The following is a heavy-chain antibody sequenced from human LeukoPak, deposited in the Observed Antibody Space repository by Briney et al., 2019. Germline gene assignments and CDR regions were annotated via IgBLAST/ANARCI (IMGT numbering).Heavy chain of an antibody. CDR3: ASNYGSGSYFAFDI. CDR1: GYTFTGYY. J-gene: IGHJ3*02. V-gene: IGHV1-2*02. Sequence: GASVKVSCKASGYTFTGYYMHWVRQAPGQGLEWMGWINPNSGGTNYAQKFQGRVTMTRDTSISTAYMELSRLRSDDTAVYYCASNYGSGSYFAFDIRGQGTMVTVSS. D-gene: IGHD3-10*01. CDR2: INPNSGGT.